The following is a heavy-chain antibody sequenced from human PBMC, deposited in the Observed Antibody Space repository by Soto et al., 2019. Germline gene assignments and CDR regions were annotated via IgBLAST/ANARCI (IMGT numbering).Heavy chain of an antibody. D-gene: IGHD1-26*01. Sequence: SETLSLTCTVSGGSISSYYWSWIRQPPGKGLEWIGYIYYSGSTNYNPSLKSRVTISVDTSKNQFSLKLSSVTAADTAVYYCAGGGLGSYFFDYWGQGTLVTVSS. CDR3: AGGGLGSYFFDY. CDR1: GGSISSYY. J-gene: IGHJ4*02. V-gene: IGHV4-59*01. CDR2: IYYSGST.